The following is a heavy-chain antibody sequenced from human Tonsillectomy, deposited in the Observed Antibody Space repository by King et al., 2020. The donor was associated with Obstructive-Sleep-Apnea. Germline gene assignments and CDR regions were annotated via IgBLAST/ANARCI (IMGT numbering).Heavy chain of an antibody. D-gene: IGHD3-16*01. CDR1: GVSIRSSSYY. CDR3: ARGWGSFDY. J-gene: IGHJ4*02. CDR2: IYYSGNT. Sequence: QLQESGPGLVKPSETLSLTCTVSGVSIRSSSYYWGWIRQPPGKGLEWIGSIYYSGNTHYNPSLKSRVTISVDTSTNPFSLKLSSVTAADTAVYYCARGWGSFDYWGQGTLVTVSS. V-gene: IGHV4-39*07.